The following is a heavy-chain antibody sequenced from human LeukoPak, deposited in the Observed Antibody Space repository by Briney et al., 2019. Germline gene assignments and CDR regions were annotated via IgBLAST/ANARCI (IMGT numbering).Heavy chain of an antibody. D-gene: IGHD6-13*01. CDR3: ARAAPPGIAGTGYFQH. J-gene: IGHJ1*01. V-gene: IGHV3-7*01. CDR1: GFTFNSYW. CDR2: IKQDGSEK. Sequence: GGSLRLSCAASGFTFNSYWMSWVRQAPGKGLEWVANIKQDGSEKYYVDSVKGRFTISRDNAKNSLYLQMNSLRAEDTAVYYCARAAPPGIAGTGYFQHWGQGTLVTVSS.